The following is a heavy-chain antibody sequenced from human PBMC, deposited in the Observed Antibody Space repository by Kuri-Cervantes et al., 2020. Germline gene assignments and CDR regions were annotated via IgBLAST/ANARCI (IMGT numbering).Heavy chain of an antibody. J-gene: IGHJ4*02. V-gene: IGHV3-21*01. CDR3: ARDGECGGECYYGLDFGY. D-gene: IGHD2-21*01. CDR1: GFTFSSYN. CDR2: ISSSSSYI. Sequence: GESLKISCAASGFTFSSYNMNWVRQAPGKGLEWVSSISSSSSYIYYADSVKGRFTISRDNAKNSLYLQMNSLRAEDTAVYYCARDGECGGECYYGLDFGYWGQGTLVTVSS.